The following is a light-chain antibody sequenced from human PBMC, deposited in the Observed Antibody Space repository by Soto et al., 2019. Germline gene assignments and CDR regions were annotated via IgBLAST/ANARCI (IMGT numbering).Light chain of an antibody. J-gene: IGKJ5*01. V-gene: IGKV1-9*01. Sequence: DIQLTQSPSFLSASVGDRVTITCRASQGIRNYLAWYQQKPGKAPKLLIYAASTLQSGVPSRFXGGGSGTEFTLTISSLQPEDFATYYCQQLNSYPRITFGQGTRLEIK. CDR3: QQLNSYPRIT. CDR2: AAS. CDR1: QGIRNY.